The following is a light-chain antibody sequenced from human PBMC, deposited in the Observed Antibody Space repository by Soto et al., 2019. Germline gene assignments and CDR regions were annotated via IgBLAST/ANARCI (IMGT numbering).Light chain of an antibody. CDR3: SSYTSSSTRV. CDR1: SSEVGGYNY. Sequence: QSALTQPASVSGSPGQSITISCTGTSSEVGGYNYVSWYQQHPGKAPKLRIYDVSNRPSGVSNRFSGTKSGNTASLTISGLQAEEEADYYCSSYTSSSTRVFGGGTTLTVL. CDR2: DVS. J-gene: IGLJ2*01. V-gene: IGLV2-14*01.